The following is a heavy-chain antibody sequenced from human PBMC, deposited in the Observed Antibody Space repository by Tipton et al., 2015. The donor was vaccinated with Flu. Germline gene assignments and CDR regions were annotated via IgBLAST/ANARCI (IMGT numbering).Heavy chain of an antibody. CDR3: ARDRREGVTMVRLGFDP. V-gene: IGHV4-4*07. CDR1: GGSISSYY. J-gene: IGHJ5*02. CDR2: IYTSGST. D-gene: IGHD3-10*01. Sequence: TLSLTCTVSGGSISSYYWSWIRQPAGKGLEWIGRIYTSGSTNYNPSLKSRVTMSVDTSKNQFSLKLSSVTAADTAVYYCARDRREGVTMVRLGFDPWGQGTLVTVSS.